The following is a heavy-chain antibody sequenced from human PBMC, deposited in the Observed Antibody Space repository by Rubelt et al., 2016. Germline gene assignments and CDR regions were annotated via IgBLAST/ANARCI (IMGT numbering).Heavy chain of an antibody. Sequence: QVQLQQWGAGLLKPSETLSLTCTVSGGSISTYYWSWIRQPPGKGLEWIGNIYHSGSTNYTPSLTTRVTISVDTSKDQFCLKLVSVTAEDKAVCYWAGGRLSYGSFSAPYDYWGQGTRVTVSS. CDR1: GGSISTYY. J-gene: IGHJ4*02. D-gene: IGHD3-10*01. V-gene: IGHV4-4*09. CDR3: AGGRLSYGSFSAPYDY. CDR2: IYHSGST.